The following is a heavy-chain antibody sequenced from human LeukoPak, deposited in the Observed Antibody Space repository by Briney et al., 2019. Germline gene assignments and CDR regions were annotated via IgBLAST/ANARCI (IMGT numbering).Heavy chain of an antibody. CDR2: ISAYNGNT. V-gene: IGHV1-18*01. CDR3: ARDRPGIAVAGTWAPYYYGMDV. J-gene: IGHJ6*02. D-gene: IGHD6-19*01. CDR1: GYTFTSYG. Sequence: ASVNVSCKASGYTFTSYGISWVRQAPGQGLEWMGWISAYNGNTNYAQKLQGRVTMTTDTSTSTAYMELRSLRSDDTAVYYCARDRPGIAVAGTWAPYYYGMDVWGQGTTVTVSS.